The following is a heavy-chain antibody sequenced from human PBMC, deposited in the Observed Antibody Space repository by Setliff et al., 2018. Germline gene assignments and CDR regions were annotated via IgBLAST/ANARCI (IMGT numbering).Heavy chain of an antibody. V-gene: IGHV4-39*07. D-gene: IGHD3-10*01. CDR3: ARDNRARHYMDV. J-gene: IGHJ6*03. CDR1: GGSISTSNYH. CDR2: IYHSGSS. Sequence: SETLSLTCNVSGGSISTSNYHWGWVRQPPGKGLEWTGSIYHSGSSYYNSSLRSRVTISADTSKNQFSLNLSSVTAADTAVYYCARDNRARHYMDVWGKGTTVTVSS.